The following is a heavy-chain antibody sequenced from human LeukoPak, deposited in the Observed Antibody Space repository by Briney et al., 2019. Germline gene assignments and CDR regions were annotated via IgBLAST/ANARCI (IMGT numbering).Heavy chain of an antibody. V-gene: IGHV3-30-3*01. Sequence: GRSLRLSCAASGFTLSSYAMHWVRQAPGKGLEWVAVISYDGSNKYYADSVKGRFTISRDKSKNTLYLQMNSLRAEDTAVYYCARALYSNPADYWGQGTLVTVSS. CDR2: ISYDGSNK. CDR1: GFTLSSYA. J-gene: IGHJ4*02. D-gene: IGHD4-11*01. CDR3: ARALYSNPADY.